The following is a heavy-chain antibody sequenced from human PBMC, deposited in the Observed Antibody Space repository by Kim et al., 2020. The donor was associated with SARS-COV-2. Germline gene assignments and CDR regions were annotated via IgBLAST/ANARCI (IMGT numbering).Heavy chain of an antibody. Sequence: ASVKVSCKASGYSFSNYEIHWVRQAPGQSLEWMGGINPGNQKTMYSERFQGRVTITRDTSANTAYMELSRLRSEDTSLYYCVRADDYGGGGPGYWGQGTLVTVSS. CDR3: VRADDYGGGGPGY. V-gene: IGHV1-3*01. CDR1: GYSFSNYE. CDR2: INPGNQKT. D-gene: IGHD2-21*01. J-gene: IGHJ4*02.